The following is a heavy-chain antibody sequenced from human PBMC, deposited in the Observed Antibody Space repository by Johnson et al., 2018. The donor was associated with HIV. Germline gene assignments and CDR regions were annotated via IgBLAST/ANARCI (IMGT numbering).Heavy chain of an antibody. J-gene: IGHJ3*02. CDR1: GFTFSDYY. V-gene: IGHV3-11*01. Sequence: QVQLVESGGGLVKPGGSLRLSCAASGFTFSDYYMSWIRQAPGKGLEWVSSISSRGSSIYYADSVKGRFTISRDNAKNSLYLQMNSLRAEDTALYYCARDYYDSSGSDAFDIWGQGTMVTVSS. D-gene: IGHD3-22*01. CDR3: ARDYYDSSGSDAFDI. CDR2: ISSRGSSI.